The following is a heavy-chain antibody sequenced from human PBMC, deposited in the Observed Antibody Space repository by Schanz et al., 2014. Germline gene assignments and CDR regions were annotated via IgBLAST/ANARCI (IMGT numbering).Heavy chain of an antibody. CDR3: KWELHVYYGMDV. CDR1: GFTFSNYA. V-gene: IGHV3-15*01. Sequence: VQLVESGGGLAQPGGSLRLSCAASGFTFSNYAMNWVRQAPGKGLEWLGRIQGGASAGTTDYAAPVKGRFTISRDDSKNTMYLQMNSLKTEDTAVYYCKWELHVYYGMDVWGQGTAVTVSS. D-gene: IGHD1-26*01. CDR2: IQGGASAGTT. J-gene: IGHJ6*02.